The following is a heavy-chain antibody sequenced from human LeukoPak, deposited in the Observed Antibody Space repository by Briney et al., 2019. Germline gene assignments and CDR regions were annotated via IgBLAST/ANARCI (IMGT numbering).Heavy chain of an antibody. CDR1: GGTFSSYA. V-gene: IGHV1-69*01. J-gene: IGHJ5*02. Sequence: ASVKVSCKASGGTFSSYAISWGGQAPGQGLEWWGGSIPIFGTANYAQKFQGRVTITADESTSTAYMELSSLRSEDTAVYYCAHASSAGRGDWFDPWGQGTLVTVSS. CDR3: AHASSAGRGDWFDP. D-gene: IGHD3-10*01. CDR2: SIPIFGTA.